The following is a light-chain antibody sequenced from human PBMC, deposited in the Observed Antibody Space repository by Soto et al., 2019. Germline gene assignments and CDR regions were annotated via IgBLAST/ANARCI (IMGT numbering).Light chain of an antibody. J-gene: IGLJ1*01. CDR1: SSDVGGYNY. Sequence: QSALTQPPSASGSPGQSVSISCTGTSSDVGGYNYVSWYQQHPGKAPKLMIYEVNKRPSGLPDRFSGSKSGNTASLTVSGLPAEDEADYYCSSYAGSSNVFGTGTKVTVL. V-gene: IGLV2-8*01. CDR2: EVN. CDR3: SSYAGSSNV.